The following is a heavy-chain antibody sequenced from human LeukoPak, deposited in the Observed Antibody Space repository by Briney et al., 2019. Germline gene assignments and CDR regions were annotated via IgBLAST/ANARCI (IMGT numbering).Heavy chain of an antibody. D-gene: IGHD5-12*01. CDR2: IYSGDST. Sequence: GGSLRLSCAASGFTFSNYAMNWVRQAPGKGLEWVSVIYSGDSTYYADSVKSRFTISRDNSKNTLYLQMNSLRAEDTAVYYCARDGVASAFDIWGQGTMVTVSS. J-gene: IGHJ3*02. CDR3: ARDGVASAFDI. CDR1: GFTFSNYA. V-gene: IGHV3-53*01.